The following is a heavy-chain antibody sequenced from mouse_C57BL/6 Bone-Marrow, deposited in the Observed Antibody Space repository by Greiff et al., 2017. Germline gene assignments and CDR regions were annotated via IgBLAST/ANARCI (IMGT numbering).Heavy chain of an antibody. CDR3: ARRGGIYYGNSFYAMDY. D-gene: IGHD2-1*01. V-gene: IGHV1-69*01. J-gene: IGHJ4*01. CDR1: GYTFTSYW. CDR2: IDPSDSYT. Sequence: VQLQQPGAELVMPGASVKLSCKASGYTFTSYWMHWVKQRPGQGLEWIGEIDPSDSYTNYNQKFKGKSTLTVDKSSSTAYMQLSSLTSEDYAVYYCARRGGIYYGNSFYAMDYWGQGTSVTVSS.